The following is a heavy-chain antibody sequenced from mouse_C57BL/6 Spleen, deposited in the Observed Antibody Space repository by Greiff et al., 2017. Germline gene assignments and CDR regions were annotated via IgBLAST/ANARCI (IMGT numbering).Heavy chain of an antibody. Sequence: VQLQQSGPELVKPGASVKISCKASGYTFTDYYMNWVKQSHGKSLEWIGDINPNNGGTSYNQKLKGKATLTVDKSSSTAYMELRSLTSEDSAVYYCARRGSSYIYWYFDVWGTVTTVTVSS. D-gene: IGHD1-1*01. CDR1: GYTFTDYY. J-gene: IGHJ1*03. V-gene: IGHV1-26*01. CDR3: ARRGSSYIYWYFDV. CDR2: INPNNGGT.